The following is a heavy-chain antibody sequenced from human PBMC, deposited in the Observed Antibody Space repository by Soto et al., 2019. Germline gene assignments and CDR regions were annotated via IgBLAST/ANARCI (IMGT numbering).Heavy chain of an antibody. V-gene: IGHV3-23*01. D-gene: IGHD3-22*01. CDR1: GFTFSSYA. CDR2: ISGSGGST. CDR3: AKDRVGSSGYHQSFDY. Sequence: GGSLRLSCAASGFTFSSYAMSWVRQAPGKGLEWVSAISGSGGSTYYADSVKGRFTISRDNSKNTLYLQMNSLRAEDTAVYYCAKDRVGSSGYHQSFDYWGQGSLVTVSS. J-gene: IGHJ4*02.